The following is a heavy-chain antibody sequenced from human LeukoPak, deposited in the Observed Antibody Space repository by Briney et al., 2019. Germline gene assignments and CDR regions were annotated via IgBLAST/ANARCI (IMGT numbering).Heavy chain of an antibody. CDR3: ASTVTTDY. Sequence: ETLSLTCAVSGASISSSNYYWGWVRQSPGKGLEWVSSISSSSSYIYYADSVKGRFTISRDNAKNSLYLQMNSLRAEDTAVYYCASTVTTDYWGQGTLVTVSS. J-gene: IGHJ4*02. D-gene: IGHD4-17*01. CDR2: ISSSSSYI. CDR1: GASISSSNYY. V-gene: IGHV3-21*01.